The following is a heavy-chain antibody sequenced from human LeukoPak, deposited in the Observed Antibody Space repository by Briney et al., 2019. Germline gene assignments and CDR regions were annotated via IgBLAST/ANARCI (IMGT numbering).Heavy chain of an antibody. CDR1: GFTFSNAW. J-gene: IGHJ4*02. V-gene: IGHV3-15*01. Sequence: KPGGSLRLSCAVSGFTFSNAWMSWVRQAPGKGLEWVGRIKSKTDGGTTDYAAPVKGRFTISRDDSKNTLYLQMNSLKTEDTAVYYCTTLRRLRLWLVPSVVLNDYWGQGTLVTVSS. CDR3: TTLRRLRLWLVPSVVLNDY. D-gene: IGHD6-19*01. CDR2: IKSKTDGGTT.